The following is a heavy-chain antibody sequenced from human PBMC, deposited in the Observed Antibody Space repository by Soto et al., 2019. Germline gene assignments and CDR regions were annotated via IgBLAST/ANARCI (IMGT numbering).Heavy chain of an antibody. V-gene: IGHV4-39*01. D-gene: IGHD3-22*01. CDR1: GGSISSSSYY. CDR3: ASLSVGIWVVVISYYFDY. Sequence: SETLSLTCTVSGGSISSSSYYWGWIRQPPGKGLEWIGSIYYSGSTYYNPSLKSRVTISVDTSKNQFSLKLSSVTAADTAVYYCASLSVGIWVVVISYYFDYWGQGTLVTVSS. CDR2: IYYSGST. J-gene: IGHJ4*02.